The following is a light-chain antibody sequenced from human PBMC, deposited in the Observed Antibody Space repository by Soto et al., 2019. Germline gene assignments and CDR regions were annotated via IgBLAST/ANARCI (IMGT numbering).Light chain of an antibody. Sequence: QSALTQPASVSGSPGQSITISCTGTSNDVGGYNYVSWYQQHLGKAPKLMIYEVSTRPSGISNRFSGSKSGNAASLTISGLQAEDVADYYCSSYTTSSTYVFGTGTKLTVL. V-gene: IGLV2-14*01. CDR3: SSYTTSSTYV. J-gene: IGLJ1*01. CDR2: EVS. CDR1: SNDVGGYNY.